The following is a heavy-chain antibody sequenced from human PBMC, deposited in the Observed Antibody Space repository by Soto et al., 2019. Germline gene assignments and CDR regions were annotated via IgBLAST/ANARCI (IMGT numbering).Heavy chain of an antibody. D-gene: IGHD3-16*01. Sequence: QVQLVESGGGVVQPGRSLRLSCAASGFTFSSYGMHWVRQAPGKGLEWVAVISYDGSYTYYADSVKGRFTLSRDNSKNTLYLQMNSLRAEDTAVYYCTKWNGGFDYWGQGTLVTVSS. CDR3: TKWNGGFDY. CDR1: GFTFSSYG. CDR2: ISYDGSYT. V-gene: IGHV3-30*18. J-gene: IGHJ4*02.